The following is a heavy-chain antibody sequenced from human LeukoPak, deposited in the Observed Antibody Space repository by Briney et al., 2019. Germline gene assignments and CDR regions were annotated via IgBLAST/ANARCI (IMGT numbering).Heavy chain of an antibody. D-gene: IGHD3-10*01. Sequence: SETLSLTCAVSGGSISSSNWWSWVRQPPGKGLEWIGSIYYSGSTYYNPSLKSRVTISVDTSKNQFSLKLSSVTAADTAVYYCARTRYYYNSRSYGAPYYFDYWGQGTLVTVSS. CDR2: IYYSGST. CDR1: GGSISSSNW. J-gene: IGHJ4*02. CDR3: ARTRYYYNSRSYGAPYYFDY. V-gene: IGHV4-39*01.